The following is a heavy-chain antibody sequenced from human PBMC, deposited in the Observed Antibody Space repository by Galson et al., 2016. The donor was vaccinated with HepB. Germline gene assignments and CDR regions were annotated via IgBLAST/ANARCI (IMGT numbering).Heavy chain of an antibody. V-gene: IGHV1-69*13. CDR1: GGTFSNYA. J-gene: IGHJ4*02. CDR2: IIPIFGTA. D-gene: IGHD5-18*01. Sequence: SVKVSCKASGGTFSNYAISWVRQAPGQGLEWMGGIIPIFGTANYAQKFQGGVTITADESTSTAYMELSSLRSEDTAGYYCTRAFGGGYTYVYSFWGQGTLVTVSS. CDR3: TRAFGGGYTYVYSF.